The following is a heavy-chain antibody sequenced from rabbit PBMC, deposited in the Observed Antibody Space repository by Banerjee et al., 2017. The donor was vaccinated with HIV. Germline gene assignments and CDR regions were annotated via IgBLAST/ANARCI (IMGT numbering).Heavy chain of an antibody. CDR1: GFDFSSGYY. Sequence: QSLEESGGDLVKPGASLTLTCTASGFDFSSGYYMCWFRQAPGKGLEWIGCIYAGSEGYTYYASWARGRFTISKTSSPTVTLQMPSLTAADPATYFRARSAGYGIYGYARLNLWGPGTLVTVS. D-gene: IGHD6-1*01. J-gene: IGHJ4*01. CDR3: ARSAGYGIYGYARLNL. CDR2: IYAGSEGYT. V-gene: IGHV1S40*01.